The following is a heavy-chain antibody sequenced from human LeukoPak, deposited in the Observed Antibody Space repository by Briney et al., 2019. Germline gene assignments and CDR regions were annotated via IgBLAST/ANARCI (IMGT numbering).Heavy chain of an antibody. CDR2: MNPNSGNT. V-gene: IGHV1-8*01. D-gene: IGHD3-3*01. J-gene: IGHJ4*02. CDR1: GYTFTNYD. Sequence: ASVKVSCKASGYTFTNYDINWVRQATGQGLEWMGWMNPNSGNTNYAQKFQGRVTMTRNTSISTAYMELSSLRSEDTAVYYCARETLWSGYFTYYFDYWGQGTLVTVSS. CDR3: ARETLWSGYFTYYFDY.